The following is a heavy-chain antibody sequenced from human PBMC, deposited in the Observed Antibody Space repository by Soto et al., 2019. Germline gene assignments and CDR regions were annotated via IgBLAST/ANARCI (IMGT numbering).Heavy chain of an antibody. CDR2: INWNGDSV. D-gene: IGHD5-12*01. CDR3: VKGDTDGYTSWLDY. J-gene: IGHJ4*02. V-gene: IGHV3-9*01. Sequence: GGSLRLSCAASGVSFGDSAMHWVRQTARKALERVSSINWNGDSVYYKESVKGRFTMSSDNTEKSLYLQMNNLRTEDTALYYSVKGDTDGYTSWLDYWGQGPLVTVPS. CDR1: GVSFGDSA.